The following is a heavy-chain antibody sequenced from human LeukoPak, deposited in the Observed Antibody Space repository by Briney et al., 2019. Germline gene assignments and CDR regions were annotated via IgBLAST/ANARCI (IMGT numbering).Heavy chain of an antibody. CDR3: AIWTAQDQTSDHTRGFDY. D-gene: IGHD2-2*01. V-gene: IGHV1-46*01. Sequence: ASVKVSCKASGYTFTSYYMHWVRQAPGQGLEWMGIINPSGGSTSYAQKFQGRVTMTRDTSTSTVYMELSSLRSEDTAVYYCAIWTAQDQTSDHTRGFDYWGQGTLVTVSS. CDR2: INPSGGST. J-gene: IGHJ4*02. CDR1: GYTFTSYY.